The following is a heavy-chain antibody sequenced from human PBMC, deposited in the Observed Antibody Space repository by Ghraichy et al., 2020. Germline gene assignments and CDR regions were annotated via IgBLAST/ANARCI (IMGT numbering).Heavy chain of an antibody. Sequence: SETLSLTCTVSGGSISSYYWSWIRQPPGKGLEWIGYIYYSGSTNYNPSLKSRVTISVDTSKNQFSLKLSSVTAADTAVYYCARGIAAAGSAFDYWGQGTLVTVSS. D-gene: IGHD6-13*01. CDR2: IYYSGST. J-gene: IGHJ4*02. CDR3: ARGIAAAGSAFDY. V-gene: IGHV4-59*01. CDR1: GGSISSYY.